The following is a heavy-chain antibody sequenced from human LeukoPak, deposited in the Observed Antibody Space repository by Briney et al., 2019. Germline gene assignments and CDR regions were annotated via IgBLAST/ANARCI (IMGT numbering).Heavy chain of an antibody. CDR2: INHSGST. CDR3: ARVLYGHYWIDRYFDL. Sequence: SETLSLTCAVYGGSFSGHYWSWIRQPPGKGLEWIGEINHSGSTKYNPSLTRRVTISVDTSKNQFSLKLSSVTAADTAVYYCARVLYGHYWIDRYFDLWGRGTLVTVSS. CDR1: GGSFSGHY. D-gene: IGHD4-17*01. J-gene: IGHJ2*01. V-gene: IGHV4-34*01.